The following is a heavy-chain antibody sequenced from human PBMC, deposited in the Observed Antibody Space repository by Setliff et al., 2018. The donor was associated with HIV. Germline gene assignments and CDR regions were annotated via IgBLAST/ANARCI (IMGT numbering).Heavy chain of an antibody. CDR3: ARQWAERVMDV. CDR2: IYYSGST. Sequence: LSLTCTVSGGSISSYYWSWIRQPPGKGLEWIGYIYYSGSTNYNPSLKSRVTISVDTSKNQFSLKLSSVTAADTAVYYCARQWAERVMDVWGNGTTVTVSS. CDR1: GGSISSYY. V-gene: IGHV4-59*01. D-gene: IGHD1-26*01. J-gene: IGHJ6*03.